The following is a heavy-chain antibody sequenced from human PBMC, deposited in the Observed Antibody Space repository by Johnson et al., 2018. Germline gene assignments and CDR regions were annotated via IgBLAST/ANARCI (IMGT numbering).Heavy chain of an antibody. CDR3: SRDPGGDSGNYGLDV. V-gene: IGHV1-69*12. D-gene: IGHD2-21*02. Sequence: QVQLVQSGAEVKKPGSSVKVSCKASGGTFRNYAISWVRQAPGQGPEWMGGIIPIFGTANYAQKFQGRVTISADDSTSTAYMELSSLRCDDTAVYYWSRDPGGDSGNYGLDVWGQGTTVTVSS. CDR2: IIPIFGTA. J-gene: IGHJ6*02. CDR1: GGTFRNYA.